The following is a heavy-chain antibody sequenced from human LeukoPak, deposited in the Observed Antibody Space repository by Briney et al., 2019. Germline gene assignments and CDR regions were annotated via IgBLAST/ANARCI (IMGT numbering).Heavy chain of an antibody. Sequence: PSETLSLTCTVPGGSISSYYWSWIRQPPGKGLELIGYIYYSGSTNYNPSLKSRVTISVDTSKNQFSLKLSSVTAADTAVYYCARDRDYYGSGSYYVGWFDPWGQGTLVTVSS. V-gene: IGHV4-59*01. D-gene: IGHD3-10*01. CDR1: GGSISSYY. CDR2: IYYSGST. CDR3: ARDRDYYGSGSYYVGWFDP. J-gene: IGHJ5*02.